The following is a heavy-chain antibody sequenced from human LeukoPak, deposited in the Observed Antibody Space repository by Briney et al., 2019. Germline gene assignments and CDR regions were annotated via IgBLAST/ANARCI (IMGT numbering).Heavy chain of an antibody. CDR1: GGSISTYY. CDR3: ARRLGISGKGFDY. CDR2: INYGGST. V-gene: IGHV4-59*01. D-gene: IGHD2/OR15-2a*01. J-gene: IGHJ4*02. Sequence: SETLSLTCAVSGGSISTYYWSWIRQPPGKGLEWIGYINYGGSTNYNPSLKSRVSISVDTSKNQFSLKLRSLTPADTAVYYCARRLGISGKGFDYWGQGTLVTVSS.